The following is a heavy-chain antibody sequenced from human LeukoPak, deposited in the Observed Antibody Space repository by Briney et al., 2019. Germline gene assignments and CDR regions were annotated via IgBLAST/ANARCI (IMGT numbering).Heavy chain of an antibody. CDR1: GFTFSSYS. CDR3: ARDQHYYDSSGYLSRANAFDI. D-gene: IGHD3-22*01. V-gene: IGHV3-21*01. J-gene: IGHJ3*02. Sequence: GGSLRLSCAASGFTFSSYSMNWVRQAPGKGLEWVSSISSSSYIYYADSVKGRFTISRDNAKNSLYLQMNSLRAEDTAVYYCARDQHYYDSSGYLSRANAFDIWGQGTMVTVSS. CDR2: ISSSSYI.